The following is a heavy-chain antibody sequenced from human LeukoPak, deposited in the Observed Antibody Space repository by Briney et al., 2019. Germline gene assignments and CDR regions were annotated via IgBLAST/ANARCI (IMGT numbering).Heavy chain of an antibody. CDR1: GFTFSSYS. D-gene: IGHD2-2*01. CDR2: VSTGSNYI. J-gene: IGHJ6*03. CDR3: ASLFRFCSSTSCSVYYMDV. V-gene: IGHV3-21*01. Sequence: GGSLRLSCTASGFTFSSYSLNWVRQAPGKGLEWVSSVSTGSNYIYYADSVKGRFTISRDNDKNSLYLQMNSLRVEDTAVYYCASLFRFCSSTSCSVYYMDVWGKGTTVTVSS.